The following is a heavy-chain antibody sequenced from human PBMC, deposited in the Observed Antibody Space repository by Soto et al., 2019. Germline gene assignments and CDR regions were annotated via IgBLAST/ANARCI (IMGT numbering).Heavy chain of an antibody. CDR1: GYSFTRYG. Sequence: ASVKVSCKASGYSFTRYGINWVRQAPGQGLEWMGWISPYNANTKYAQKLRGRATMTTDTSTTTAYMELRSLRSDDTAMYYCARDPEVSGRGRYYHSRMDAWGQGTTVTVSS. V-gene: IGHV1-18*01. D-gene: IGHD6-19*01. CDR3: ARDPEVSGRGRYYHSRMDA. CDR2: ISPYNANT. J-gene: IGHJ6*02.